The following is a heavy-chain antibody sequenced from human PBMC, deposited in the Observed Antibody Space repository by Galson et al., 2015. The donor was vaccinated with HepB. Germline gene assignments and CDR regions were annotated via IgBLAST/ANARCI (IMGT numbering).Heavy chain of an antibody. CDR3: ARAAGTHREPDL. V-gene: IGHV3-30-3*01. D-gene: IGHD1-1*01. J-gene: IGHJ5*02. CDR1: GFTFSYYA. Sequence: SLRLSCAVSGFTFSYYAMHWVRQAPGKGLEWVAVISYDGSDKYYADCVQGRFTISRDNFKNILFLQLNSLRPEDTALYFCARAAGTHREPDLWGQGTLVTVSS. CDR2: ISYDGSDK.